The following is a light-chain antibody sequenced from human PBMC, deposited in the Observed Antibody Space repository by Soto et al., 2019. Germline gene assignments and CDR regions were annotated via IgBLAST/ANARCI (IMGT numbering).Light chain of an antibody. CDR2: GAS. J-gene: IGKJ4*01. V-gene: IGKV3-20*01. CDR1: QSVNSAY. CDR3: QQYADSPPGLI. Sequence: EIVLTQSPGTLSLAPGERATLSCRASQSVNSAYLAWYQQKPGQAPRLLIYGASNRAAGIPDRFSGSGSGTDFTLTISRLEPEDFAVYCCQQYADSPPGLIFGGGTKVEFK.